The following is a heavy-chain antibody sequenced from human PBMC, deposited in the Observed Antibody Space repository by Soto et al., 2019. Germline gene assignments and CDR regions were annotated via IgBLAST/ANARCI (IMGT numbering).Heavy chain of an antibody. J-gene: IGHJ3*02. D-gene: IGHD3-16*01. CDR1: GGSFSGYY. CDR3: ARGPTVWDAFDI. V-gene: IGHV4-34*01. CDR2: INHSGST. Sequence: PSETLSLTCAVYGGSFSGYYWSWIRQPPGKGLEWIGEINHSGSTNYNPSLKSRVTISVDTSKNQFSLKLSSVTAADTAVYYCARGPTVWDAFDIWGQGTMVTV.